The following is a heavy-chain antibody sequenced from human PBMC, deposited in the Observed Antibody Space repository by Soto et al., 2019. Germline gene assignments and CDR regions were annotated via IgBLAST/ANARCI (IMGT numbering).Heavy chain of an antibody. Sequence: GGSLRLSCAASGFTVSSNYMSWVRQAPGKGLEWVSVIYSGGSTYYADSVKGRFTIYRDNSKNTLYLQMNSLRAEDTAVYYCAISIAVAGADYWGQGTLVTVSS. CDR2: IYSGGST. J-gene: IGHJ4*02. D-gene: IGHD6-19*01. V-gene: IGHV3-53*01. CDR1: GFTVSSNY. CDR3: AISIAVAGADY.